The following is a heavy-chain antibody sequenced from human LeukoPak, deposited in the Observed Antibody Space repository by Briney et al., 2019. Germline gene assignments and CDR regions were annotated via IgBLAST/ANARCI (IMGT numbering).Heavy chain of an antibody. CDR2: ISGSGGST. V-gene: IGHV3-23*01. J-gene: IGHJ4*02. D-gene: IGHD2-15*01. Sequence: GGSLRLSCAASGFTFSSYATSWVRQAPGKGLEWVSAISGSGGSTYYADSVKGRFTISRDNSKNTLYLQMNSLRAEDTAVYYCAKAEDIVVVVVATSFDYWGQGTLVTVSS. CDR3: AKAEDIVVVVVATSFDY. CDR1: GFTFSSYA.